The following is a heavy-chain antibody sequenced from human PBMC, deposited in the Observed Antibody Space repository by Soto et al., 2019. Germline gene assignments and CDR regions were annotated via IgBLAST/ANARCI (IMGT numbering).Heavy chain of an antibody. Sequence: GGSLRLSCAASGFTFSSYAMSWVRQAPGKGLEWVSAISGSGGSTYYADSVKGRFTISRDNSKNTLYLQMNSLRAEDTAVYYCAKDRGLVGGYVPSAIDYWGQGTLVTVSS. CDR1: GFTFSSYA. V-gene: IGHV3-23*01. D-gene: IGHD5-12*01. CDR2: ISGSGGST. J-gene: IGHJ4*02. CDR3: AKDRGLVGGYVPSAIDY.